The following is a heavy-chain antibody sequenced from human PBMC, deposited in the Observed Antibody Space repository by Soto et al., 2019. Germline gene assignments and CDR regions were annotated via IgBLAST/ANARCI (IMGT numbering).Heavy chain of an antibody. CDR2: TYYRSKWYN. Sequence: SQTLSLTFAISGDIVSSNSAAWNWIRQSPSRCLEWLVRTYYRSKWYNDYAVSVKSRITINPDTSKNQFSLQLNSVTPEDTAVYYCAREVVEMATTQPFKGGMDVWGQGTTVTVSS. CDR1: GDIVSSNSAA. J-gene: IGHJ6*02. D-gene: IGHD2-2*01. CDR3: AREVVEMATTQPFKGGMDV. V-gene: IGHV6-1*01.